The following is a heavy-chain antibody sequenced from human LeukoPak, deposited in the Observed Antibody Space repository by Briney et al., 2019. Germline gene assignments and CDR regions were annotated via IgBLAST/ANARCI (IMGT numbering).Heavy chain of an antibody. CDR1: GFTFSSYA. V-gene: IGHV3-30-3*01. CDR2: KSYDGSNK. D-gene: IGHD2-8*02. J-gene: IGHJ4*02. CDR3: ARVSGVYWYYFDY. Sequence: PGGSLRLSCAASGFTFSSYAMHWVRQAPGKGLEWVAVKSYDGSNKYYADSVKGRFTISRDNSKNTLYLQMNSLRAEDTAVYYCARVSGVYWYYFDYWGQGTLVTVSS.